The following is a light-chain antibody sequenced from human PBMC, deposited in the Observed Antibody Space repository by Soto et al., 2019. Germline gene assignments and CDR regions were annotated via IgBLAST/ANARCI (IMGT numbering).Light chain of an antibody. Sequence: QSVLTQPASVSGSPGQSITISCTGTSSDIGASNYVSWYQQHPGKAPKLMLYEVTHRPSGVSNRFSGSKSDNTASLTISGLQAEDEADYYCSSYRRSTSLVFGGGTKL. CDR2: EVT. CDR3: SSYRRSTSLV. CDR1: SSDIGASNY. J-gene: IGLJ2*01. V-gene: IGLV2-14*01.